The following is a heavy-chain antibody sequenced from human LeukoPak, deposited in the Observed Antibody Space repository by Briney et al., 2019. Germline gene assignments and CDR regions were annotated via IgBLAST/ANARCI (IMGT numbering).Heavy chain of an antibody. CDR1: GGSICSYY. V-gene: IGHV4-4*07. D-gene: IGHD1-26*01. CDR2: IYTSGST. Sequence: SETLSLTCTVSGGSICSYYWSWIRQPAGKGLEWIGRIYTSGSTNYNPSLKSRVTMSVDTSKNQFSLKLSSVTAADTAVYYCARDGGGVVVATHWYYYYYGMDVWGQGTTVTVSS. CDR3: ARDGGGVVVATHWYYYYYGMDV. J-gene: IGHJ6*02.